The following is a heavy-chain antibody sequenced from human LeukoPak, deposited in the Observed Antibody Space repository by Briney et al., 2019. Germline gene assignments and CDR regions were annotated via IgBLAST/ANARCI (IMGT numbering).Heavy chain of an antibody. J-gene: IGHJ4*02. CDR2: ISYDGSNK. V-gene: IGHV3-30-3*01. CDR1: GFTFSSYA. CDR3: ARDRLGYYDFWSGHIDY. Sequence: PGRSLRLSCAASGFTFSSYATHWVRQAPGKGLEWVAVISYDGSNKYYADSVKGRFTISRDNSKNTLYLQMNSLRAEDTAVYYCARDRLGYYDFWSGHIDYWGQGTLVTVSS. D-gene: IGHD3-3*01.